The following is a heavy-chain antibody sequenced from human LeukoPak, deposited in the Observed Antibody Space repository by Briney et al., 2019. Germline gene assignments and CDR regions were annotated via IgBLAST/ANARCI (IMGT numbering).Heavy chain of an antibody. Sequence: GASVKVSCKASGGTFSSYAISWVRQAPGQGLEWMGGIIPIFGTANYAQKFQGRVTITADKSTSTAYMELSSLRSEDTAVYYCAHIVAAATDYWGQGTLVTVSS. CDR3: AHIVAAATDY. CDR1: GGTFSSYA. CDR2: IIPIFGTA. D-gene: IGHD1-26*01. J-gene: IGHJ4*02. V-gene: IGHV1-69*06.